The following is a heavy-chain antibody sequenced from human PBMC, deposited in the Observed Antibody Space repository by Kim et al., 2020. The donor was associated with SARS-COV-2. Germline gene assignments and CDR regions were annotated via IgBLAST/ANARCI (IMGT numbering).Heavy chain of an antibody. CDR1: GFTFSNAW. D-gene: IGHD3-22*01. CDR2: IKSKTDGGTT. CDR3: TTTSLYYYDSSGYYFTRGAFDI. V-gene: IGHV3-15*01. J-gene: IGHJ3*02. Sequence: GGSLRLSCAASGFTFSNAWMSWVRQAPGKGLEWVGRIKSKTDGGTTDYAAPVKGRFTISRDDSKNTLYLQMNSLKTEDTAVYYCTTTSLYYYDSSGYYFTRGAFDIWGQGTMVTVSS.